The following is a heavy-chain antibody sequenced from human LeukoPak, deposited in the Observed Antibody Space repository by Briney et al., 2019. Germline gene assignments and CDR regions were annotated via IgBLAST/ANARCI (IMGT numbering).Heavy chain of an antibody. D-gene: IGHD4-17*01. CDR2: ISAYNGNT. J-gene: IGHJ4*02. CDR3: ARAPTVTIFWGDY. V-gene: IGHV1-18*04. Sequence: ASVKVSCKASGYTFTGYYIQWVRQAPGQGLEWMGWISAYNGNTNYAQKLQGRVTMTTDTSTSTAYMELRSLRSDDTAVYYCARAPTVTIFWGDYWGQGTLVTVSS. CDR1: GYTFTGYY.